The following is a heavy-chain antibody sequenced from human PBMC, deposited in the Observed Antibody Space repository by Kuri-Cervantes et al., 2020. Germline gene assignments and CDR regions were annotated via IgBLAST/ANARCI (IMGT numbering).Heavy chain of an antibody. V-gene: IGHV3-21*01. CDR1: GFTFSSYN. D-gene: IGHD3-10*01. CDR3: ARTPTWFGELLYLNYYYGMDV. J-gene: IGHJ6*02. CDR2: ISSSSTYI. Sequence: LSLTCAASGFTFSSYNMNWVRQAPGKGLEWVSSISSSSTYIYYADSVKGRFTISRDNAENSLYLQMNSLRAEDTAVYYCARTPTWFGELLYLNYYYGMDVWGQGTTVTVSS.